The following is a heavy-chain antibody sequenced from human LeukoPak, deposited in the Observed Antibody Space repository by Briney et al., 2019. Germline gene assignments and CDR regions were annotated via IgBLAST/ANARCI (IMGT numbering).Heavy chain of an antibody. Sequence: SETLSLTCTVSGGSIGSHYWSWTRQPPGKGLEWIGYIYYSGSTNYNPSLKSRVTISVDTSKNQFSLKLSSVTAADTAVYYCARAYYYDSSGYYYYYYYYMDVWGKGTTVTVSS. J-gene: IGHJ6*03. CDR1: GGSIGSHY. V-gene: IGHV4-59*11. D-gene: IGHD3-22*01. CDR3: ARAYYYDSSGYYYYYYYYMDV. CDR2: IYYSGST.